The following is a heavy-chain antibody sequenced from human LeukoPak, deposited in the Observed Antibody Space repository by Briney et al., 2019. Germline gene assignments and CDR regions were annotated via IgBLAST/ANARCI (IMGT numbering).Heavy chain of an antibody. J-gene: IGHJ4*02. CDR2: IIPILGIA. V-gene: IGHV1-69*04. CDR3: ARGGGDGYNFIDY. D-gene: IGHD5-24*01. Sequence: SVKVSCKTSGGTFSNYGISWVRQAPGQGLEWMGRIIPILGIAKYAQKFQGRVTITADKSTSTGYMELNSLRSEDTAVYYCARGGGDGYNFIDYWGQGTLVTVSS. CDR1: GGTFSNYG.